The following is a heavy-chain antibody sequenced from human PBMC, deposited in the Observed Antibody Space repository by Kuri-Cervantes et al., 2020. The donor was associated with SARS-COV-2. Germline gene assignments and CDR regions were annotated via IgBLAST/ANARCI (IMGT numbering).Heavy chain of an antibody. CDR1: GGSISSGSYY. Sequence: SETLSLTCTVSGGSISSGSYYWSWIRQPAGKGLEWIGRIYTSGSTNYNPSLKSRVTISVDTSKNQFSLKLSSVTAADTAVYYCARGGSGNHPNLLGYWGQGTLVTVSS. CDR3: ARGGSGNHPNLLGY. J-gene: IGHJ4*02. CDR2: IYTSGST. V-gene: IGHV4-61*02. D-gene: IGHD6-25*01.